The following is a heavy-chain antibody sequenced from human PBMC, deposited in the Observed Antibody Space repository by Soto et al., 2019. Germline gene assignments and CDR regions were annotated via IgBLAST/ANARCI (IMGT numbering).Heavy chain of an antibody. D-gene: IGHD2-21*01. V-gene: IGHV3-30*18. J-gene: IGHJ6*02. CDR1: GFTFSSYG. CDR3: AKAVGPFCVYYYGMDV. CDR2: ISYDGSNK. Sequence: QVQLVESGGGVVQPGRSLRLSCAASGFTFSSYGMHWVRQAPGKGLEWVAVISYDGSNKYYADSVKGRFTISRDNSKNTLYLQMNSLRAEDTAVYYCAKAVGPFCVYYYGMDVWGQGTTVTVSS.